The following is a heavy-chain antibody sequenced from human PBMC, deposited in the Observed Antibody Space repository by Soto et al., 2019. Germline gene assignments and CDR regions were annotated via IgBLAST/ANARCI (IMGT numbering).Heavy chain of an antibody. J-gene: IGHJ3*02. CDR1: GGSTFGYH. CDR3: ARRPDGFDI. D-gene: IGHD6-6*01. V-gene: IGHV4-34*01. CDR2: INHSGST. Sequence: QVQLQQWGAGLLKPSETLSLTCAVSGGSTFGYHWSWIRQPPGKGLEWIGQINHSGSTDYNPSLKSRVTISLDTSQNHVSLKLTSVTAADTSVYYCARRPDGFDIWGQGTMVTVSP.